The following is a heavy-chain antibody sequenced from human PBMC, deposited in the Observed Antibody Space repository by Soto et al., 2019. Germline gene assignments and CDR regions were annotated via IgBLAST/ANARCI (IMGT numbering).Heavy chain of an antibody. J-gene: IGHJ4*02. V-gene: IGHV3-66*01. D-gene: IGHD2-21*02. CDR2: IYGGGSK. Sequence: EVQLVESGGSLVQPGGSLRLSCAASGFTVSGNYMSWVRQAPGKGLEWVSIIYGGGSKYYADSVKDRFTISRDSSRNTVYLEMNRLRADDTAVYYCARGGGVTPRTDDWGQGILVTVSS. CDR1: GFTVSGNY. CDR3: ARGGGVTPRTDD.